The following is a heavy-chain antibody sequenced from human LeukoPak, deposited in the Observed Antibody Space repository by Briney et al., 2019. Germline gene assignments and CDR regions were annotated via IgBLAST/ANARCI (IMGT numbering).Heavy chain of an antibody. CDR3: ARDLRGRYYDILTGYSPPDY. CDR1: GYTFTSYG. J-gene: IGHJ4*02. D-gene: IGHD3-9*01. Sequence: ASVKVSCKASGYTFTSYGISWVRQAPGQGLEWMGWISAYNGNTNYAQKLQGRVTMITDTSTSTAYMELRSLRSDDTAVYYCARDLRGRYYDILTGYSPPDYWGQGTLVTVSS. CDR2: ISAYNGNT. V-gene: IGHV1-18*01.